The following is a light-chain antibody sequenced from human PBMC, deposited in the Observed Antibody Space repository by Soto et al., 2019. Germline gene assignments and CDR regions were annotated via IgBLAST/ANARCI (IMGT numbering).Light chain of an antibody. Sequence: DIVLTQSPDTLSLSPGERATLSCRASQSVSSNYLAWYQQKPGQAPRLLIYGASTSATVIPDRFSGSGSGTDFTLTISRLEPEDFAVYYCQQYGSSSYTFGQGTRLEIK. CDR3: QQYGSSSYT. V-gene: IGKV3-20*01. J-gene: IGKJ2*01. CDR2: GAS. CDR1: QSVSSNY.